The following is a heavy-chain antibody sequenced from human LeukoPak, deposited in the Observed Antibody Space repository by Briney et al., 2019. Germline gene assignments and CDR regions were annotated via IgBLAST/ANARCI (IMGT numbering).Heavy chain of an antibody. CDR2: ISSSSTYI. CDR3: AREDRNWYFDL. J-gene: IGHJ2*01. CDR1: GFTFSNYN. V-gene: IGHV3-21*01. Sequence: PGGSLRLSCAASGFTFSNYNMHWVRQAPGKGLEWVSSISSSSTYIYYADSVKGRFTISRDNAKNTLYLQMNSLRAEDTAVYYCAREDRNWYFDLWGRGTLVTVSS.